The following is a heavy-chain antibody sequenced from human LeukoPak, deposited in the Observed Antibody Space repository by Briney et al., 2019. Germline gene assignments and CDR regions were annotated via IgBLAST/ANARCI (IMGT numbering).Heavy chain of an antibody. CDR1: GASVSSGCYY. CDR3: ARDTCYYGSGSPCWFDP. CDR2: IYYSGST. V-gene: IGHV4-61*01. Sequence: SETVSLICTVSGASVSSGCYYWTWIRQPPGKGLEWIGYIYYSGSTNYNPSRKSRVSISVETSKNQFSLRLSSVTAADTAVYYCARDTCYYGSGSPCWFDPWGEACPATVSS. J-gene: IGHJ5*01. D-gene: IGHD3-10*01.